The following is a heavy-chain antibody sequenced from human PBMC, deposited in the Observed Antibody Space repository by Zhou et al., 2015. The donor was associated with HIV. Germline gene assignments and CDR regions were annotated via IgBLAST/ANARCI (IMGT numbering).Heavy chain of an antibody. D-gene: IGHD3-22*01. CDR2: ITPMFEID. CDR3: ARSSVNHENAFDI. J-gene: IGHJ3*02. V-gene: IGHV1-69*17. Sequence: QVRLVQSGTEVRKPGSSVKVSCKASGGTFSGSDISWVRQAPGQGLEWMGGITPMFEIDKYAQKFRTRLIITVDKSTSTSYMELSSLTSEDTAIYFCARSSVNHENAFDIWGQGTNVIVSP. CDR1: GGTFSGSD.